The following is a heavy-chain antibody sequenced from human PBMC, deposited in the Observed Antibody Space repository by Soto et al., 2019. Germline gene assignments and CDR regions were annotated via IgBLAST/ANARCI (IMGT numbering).Heavy chain of an antibody. V-gene: IGHV4-39*01. CDR1: GGSISSSSYY. Sequence: QLQLQESGPGLVKPSETLSLTCTVSGGSISSSSYYWGWIRQPPGKGLEWIGSIYYSGSTYYNPSLKSRVTISVDTSKNQFSLKLSSVTAADTAVYYCARQNSGYDRKVFDYWGQGTLVTVSS. CDR2: IYYSGST. CDR3: ARQNSGYDRKVFDY. J-gene: IGHJ4*02. D-gene: IGHD5-12*01.